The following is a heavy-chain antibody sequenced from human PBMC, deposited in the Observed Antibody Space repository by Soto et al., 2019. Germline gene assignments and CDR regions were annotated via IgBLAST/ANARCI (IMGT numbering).Heavy chain of an antibody. CDR1: GYTFTDYY. D-gene: IGHD3-22*01. CDR2: INPNSGGT. V-gene: IGHV1-2*02. Sequence: VKVSCKASGYTFTDYYVHWVRQAPGQGLEWMGWINPNSGGTKSAQKFQGRVTMTRDTSISTAYMELSRLRSDDTAVYYCARRKGDYYDSSGYHYYFDYWGQGTLVTVSS. CDR3: ARRKGDYYDSSGYHYYFDY. J-gene: IGHJ4*02.